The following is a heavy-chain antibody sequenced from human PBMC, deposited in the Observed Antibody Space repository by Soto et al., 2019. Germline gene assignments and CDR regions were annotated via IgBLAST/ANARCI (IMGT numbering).Heavy chain of an antibody. CDR1: GYTFTSYG. J-gene: IGHJ6*02. CDR2: ISAYNGNT. Sequence: GASVKVSCKASGYTFTSYGISWVRQAPGQGLEWMGWISAYNGNTNYAQKLQGRVTMTTDTSTSTAYMELRSLRSDDTAVYYCARAGYCSSTSCKMGDKQNGGYYYYGMDVWGQGTTVTVSS. D-gene: IGHD2-2*01. V-gene: IGHV1-18*01. CDR3: ARAGYCSSTSCKMGDKQNGGYYYYGMDV.